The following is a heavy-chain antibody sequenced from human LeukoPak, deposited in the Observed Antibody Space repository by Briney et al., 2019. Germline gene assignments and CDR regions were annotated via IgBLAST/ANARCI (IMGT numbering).Heavy chain of an antibody. V-gene: IGHV4-4*02. CDR2: IYHSGNT. CDR1: GGSVSNTNW. Sequence: SGTLSLTCAVSGGSVSNTNWWSWVRQPPGKGLEWIGEIYHSGNTNYNPSLKSRVTISVDKSKNQFSLKLNSVTAADTAMYYCASPYYDRSVNAFDIWGQGTMVIVSS. D-gene: IGHD3-22*01. CDR3: ASPYYDRSVNAFDI. J-gene: IGHJ3*02.